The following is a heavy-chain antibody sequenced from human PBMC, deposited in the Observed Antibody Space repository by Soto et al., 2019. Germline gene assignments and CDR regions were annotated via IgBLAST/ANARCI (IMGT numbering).Heavy chain of an antibody. CDR3: ASDLAVALIEY. CDR2: ISAYNGNT. V-gene: IGHV1-18*01. J-gene: IGHJ4*02. CDR1: DYTFTSYG. D-gene: IGHD6-19*01. Sequence: QVQLVQSGAEVKKPGASVKVSCKASDYTFTSYGISWVRQAPGQGLEWMGWISAYNGNTKYAQKLQGRVTMTTDTSTSTAYMELRSLRSDATSVSYCASDLAVALIEYWGQGTLVTVSS.